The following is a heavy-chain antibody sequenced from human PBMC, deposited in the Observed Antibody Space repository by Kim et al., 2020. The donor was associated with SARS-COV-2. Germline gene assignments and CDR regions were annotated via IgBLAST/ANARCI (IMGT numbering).Heavy chain of an antibody. J-gene: IGHJ5*02. CDR2: IYPDYSNT. D-gene: IGHD2-15*01. Sequence: GESLKISCKGSGYDFNGHWIVWLRLMPGKGLEWMGRIYPDYSNTRYSPSFQGPVTFSVDKSITSAYLQWSSLKPTDTAMYYCARLTCSRSTCSLREHWLDPWGQGTLVTVSS. CDR3: ARLTCSRSTCSLREHWLDP. CDR1: GYDFNGHW. V-gene: IGHV5-51*01.